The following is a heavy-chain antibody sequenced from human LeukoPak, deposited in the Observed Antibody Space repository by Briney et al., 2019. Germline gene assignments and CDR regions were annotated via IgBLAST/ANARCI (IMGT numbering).Heavy chain of an antibody. Sequence: PSETLSLTCTVSGGSISSYYWSWIRQPPGKGLEWIGYICYSGSTNYNPSLKSRVTISVDTSKNQFSLKLSSVTAADTAVYYCARSRSWLYYFDYWGQGTLVTVSS. CDR2: ICYSGST. CDR3: ARSRSWLYYFDY. V-gene: IGHV4-59*08. J-gene: IGHJ4*02. D-gene: IGHD6-13*01. CDR1: GGSISSYY.